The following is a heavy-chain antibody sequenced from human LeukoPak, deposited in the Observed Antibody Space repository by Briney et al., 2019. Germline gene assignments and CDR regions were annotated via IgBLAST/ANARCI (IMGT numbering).Heavy chain of an antibody. V-gene: IGHV3-7*01. J-gene: IGHJ6*03. CDR3: AREYYDFWSPMGLYYYYMDV. D-gene: IGHD3-3*01. CDR2: IKQDGSEK. CDR1: GFTFSSYW. Sequence: GGSLRLSCAASGFTFSSYWMSWVRQAPGKGLEWVGNIKQDGSEKYYVDSVKGRFTISRDNAKNSLYLQMNSLRAEDTAVYYCAREYYDFWSPMGLYYYYMDVWGKGTTVTVSS.